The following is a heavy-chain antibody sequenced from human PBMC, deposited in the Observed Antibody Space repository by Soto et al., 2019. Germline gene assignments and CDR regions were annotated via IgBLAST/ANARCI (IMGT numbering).Heavy chain of an antibody. CDR2: IYWDDDK. CDR1: GFSLSTSGVG. CDR3: AHSPGTFGGVIVFGAFDI. J-gene: IGHJ3*02. D-gene: IGHD3-16*02. V-gene: IGHV2-5*02. Sequence: SGPTLVNPTQTLTLTCTFSGFSLSTSGVGVGWIRQPPGKALEWLALIYWDDDKRYSPSLKGRLTITKDASKNQVVLTMTNMDPVDTATYYCAHSPGTFGGVIVFGAFDIWGQGTMVTVSS.